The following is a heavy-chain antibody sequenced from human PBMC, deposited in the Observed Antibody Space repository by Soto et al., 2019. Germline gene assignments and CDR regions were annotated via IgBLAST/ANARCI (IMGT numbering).Heavy chain of an antibody. V-gene: IGHV4-59*08. D-gene: IGHD7-27*01. J-gene: IGHJ4*02. CDR3: AGGWGRIFDY. CDR1: GGSISSYY. Sequence: SETLSLTCTVSGGSISSYYWSWIRQPPGKGLEWIGYIYYSGSTNYNPSLKSRVTISVDTSKNQFSLKLSSVTAADTAVYYCAGGWGRIFDYWGQGTLVTVSS. CDR2: IYYSGST.